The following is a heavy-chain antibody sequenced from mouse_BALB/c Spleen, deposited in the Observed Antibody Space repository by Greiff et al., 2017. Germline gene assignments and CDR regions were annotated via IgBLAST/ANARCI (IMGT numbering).Heavy chain of an antibody. CDR3: ARGPYRYDVGAWFAY. D-gene: IGHD2-14*01. CDR1: GYTFTSYW. CDR2: IAPGSGST. Sequence: DLVKPGASVKLSCKASGYTFTSYWINWIKQRPGQGLEWIGRIAPGSGSTYYNDMFKGKATLTVDTSSSTAYIQLSSLSSEDSAVYFCARGPYRYDVGAWFAYWGQGTLVTVSA. J-gene: IGHJ3*01. V-gene: IGHV1S41*01.